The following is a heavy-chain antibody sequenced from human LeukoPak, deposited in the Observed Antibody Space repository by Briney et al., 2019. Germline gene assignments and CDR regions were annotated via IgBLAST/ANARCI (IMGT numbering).Heavy chain of an antibody. CDR3: ARGPFSYYDSSGYGSFDY. J-gene: IGHJ4*02. Sequence: ASVKVSCKASGYTFTGYYMHWVRQAPGQGLEWMGWINPNSGGTNYAQKFQGRVTMTRDTSISTAYMELSRLRSDDTAVYYCARGPFSYYDSSGYGSFDYWAKGPLVTVSS. CDR1: GYTFTGYY. CDR2: INPNSGGT. D-gene: IGHD3-22*01. V-gene: IGHV1-2*02.